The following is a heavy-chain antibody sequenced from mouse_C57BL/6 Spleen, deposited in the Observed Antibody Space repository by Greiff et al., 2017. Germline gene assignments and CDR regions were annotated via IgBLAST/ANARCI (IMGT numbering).Heavy chain of an antibody. CDR2: IYPRDGST. V-gene: IGHV1-78*01. CDR1: GYTFTDHT. CDR3: ARRDDDLYYFDY. D-gene: IGHD2-3*01. J-gene: IGHJ2*01. Sequence: QVQLQQSDAELVKPGASVKISCKVSGYTFTDHTIHWMKQRPEQGLAWIGYIYPRDGSTKYNEKFEGKATLTADKSSSTAYMQLNSLTSEDSAVYFCARRDDDLYYFDYWGQGTTLTVSS.